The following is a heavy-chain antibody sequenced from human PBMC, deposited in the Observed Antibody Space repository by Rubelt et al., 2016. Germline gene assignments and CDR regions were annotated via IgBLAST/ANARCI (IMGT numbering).Heavy chain of an antibody. D-gene: IGHD2-2*01. CDR3: ARQSRIPAAMGFDY. CDR1: GGSISSYY. J-gene: IGHJ4*02. Sequence: QVQLQESGPGLVKPSETLSLTCTVSGGSISSYYWSWIRQPAGKGLEWIGRIYTSGSTNYNPSLKSRVTMSVDTSKNQFSRRRSCVTAADTAVYYCARQSRIPAAMGFDYWGQGTLVTVSS. CDR2: IYTSGST. V-gene: IGHV4-4*07.